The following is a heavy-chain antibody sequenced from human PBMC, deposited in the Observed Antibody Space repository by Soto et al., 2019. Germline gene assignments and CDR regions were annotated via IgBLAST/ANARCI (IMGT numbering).Heavy chain of an antibody. CDR2: INHSGST. CDR1: GGSFSGYY. J-gene: IGHJ4*02. CDR3: ARDPPKYCSGGSCYRGFRDY. V-gene: IGHV4-34*01. D-gene: IGHD2-15*01. Sequence: PSETLSLTCAVYGGSFSGYYWSWIRQPPGKGLEWIGEINHSGSTNYNPSLKSRVTISVDTSKNQFSLKLSSVTAADTAVYYCARDPPKYCSGGSCYRGFRDYWGQGTLVTVS.